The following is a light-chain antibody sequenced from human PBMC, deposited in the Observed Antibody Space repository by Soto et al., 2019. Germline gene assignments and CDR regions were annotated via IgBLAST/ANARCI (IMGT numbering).Light chain of an antibody. V-gene: IGKV1-16*01. Sequence: DIQMTQSPSSLSASVGDRVTITCRASQGISSYLAWIQQKPGKAPKSLIYAASSLQSGVPSRFSGSVSDTIFTLPISSRQPEDSATYYCKHYIIYPWTFAQGTKVKLK. J-gene: IGKJ1*01. CDR2: AAS. CDR3: KHYIIYPWT. CDR1: QGISSY.